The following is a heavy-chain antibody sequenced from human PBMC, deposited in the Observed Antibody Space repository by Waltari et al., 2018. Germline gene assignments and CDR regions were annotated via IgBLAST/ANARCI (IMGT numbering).Heavy chain of an antibody. CDR2: INAKRGGT. J-gene: IGHJ3*02. D-gene: IGHD3-10*01. CDR3: ARVRGGAATGAFDI. Sequence: VPLVQSGAEVKKPGASVKVSCKASGYTFTGYYMHWVRQTPGQGLEWIGRINAKRGGTNYAQKFQGRVTMTRDTAISTAYMELCRVGSDDTAVYYCARVRGGAATGAFDIWGQGTMVTVSS. CDR1: GYTFTGYY. V-gene: IGHV1-2*06.